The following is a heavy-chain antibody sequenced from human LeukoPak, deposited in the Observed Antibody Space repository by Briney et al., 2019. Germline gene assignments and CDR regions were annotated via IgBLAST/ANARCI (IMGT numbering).Heavy chain of an antibody. CDR1: GYTLTELS. V-gene: IGHV1-24*01. Sequence: ASVKVSCEVSGYTLTELSMHWVRQAPGKGLEWMGGFDPEDGETIYAQKFQGRVTMTEDTSTDTAYMELSSLRSEDTAVYYCATGGIQLNPQNWFDPWGQGTLVTVSS. J-gene: IGHJ5*02. CDR2: FDPEDGET. D-gene: IGHD2-2*01. CDR3: ATGGIQLNPQNWFDP.